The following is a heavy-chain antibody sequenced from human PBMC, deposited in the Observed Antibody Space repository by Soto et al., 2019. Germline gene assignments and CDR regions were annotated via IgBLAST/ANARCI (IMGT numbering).Heavy chain of an antibody. V-gene: IGHV3-48*03. CDR2: ISSSGNFI. J-gene: IGHJ4*02. CDR1: GFTLSSYE. Sequence: EVQLVESGGGLVQPGGSLRLSCAASGFTLSSYEMNWVRQAPGKGLEWASYISSSGNFIYYADSVKGRFTISRDNAKNSLYLQMNSLRAEDTAVYYCARAYYDILTGHEGVLDYWGQGTLVTVSS. D-gene: IGHD3-9*01. CDR3: ARAYYDILTGHEGVLDY.